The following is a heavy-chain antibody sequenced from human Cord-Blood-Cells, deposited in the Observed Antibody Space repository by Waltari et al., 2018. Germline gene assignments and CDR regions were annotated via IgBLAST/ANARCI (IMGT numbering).Heavy chain of an antibody. Sequence: QVQLVQSGAEVKKPGASVKVSCKASGYTFTSSGISWVQQAPGQGLEWMGWISAYNGNTNYAQKLQGRVTMTTDTSTSTAYMELRSLRSDDTAVYYCAATWGAEVGATEKLVFDYWGQGTLVTVSS. CDR2: ISAYNGNT. D-gene: IGHD1-26*01. V-gene: IGHV1-18*04. CDR1: GYTFTSSG. J-gene: IGHJ4*02. CDR3: AATWGAEVGATEKLVFDY.